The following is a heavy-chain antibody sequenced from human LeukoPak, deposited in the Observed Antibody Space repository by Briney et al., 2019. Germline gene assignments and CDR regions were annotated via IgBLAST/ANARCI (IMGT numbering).Heavy chain of an antibody. V-gene: IGHV1-69*01. D-gene: IGHD3-10*01. Sequence: SVRVSCKASGGTFSSYAISWVRQAPGQGLEWMGGIIPIFGTTNYAQKFQGRVTITADESTSTAHMELSSLRAEDAAVYYCAGDSSPSSGPLDYWGQGTLVTVSS. CDR2: IIPIFGTT. CDR3: AGDSSPSSGPLDY. J-gene: IGHJ4*02. CDR1: GGTFSSYA.